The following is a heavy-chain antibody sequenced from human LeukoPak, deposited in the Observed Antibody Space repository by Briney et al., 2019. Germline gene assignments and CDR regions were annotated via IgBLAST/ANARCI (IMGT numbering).Heavy chain of an antibody. Sequence: QPGGSLTLSCAASGFTFSSYGMHWVSQAPGKGLEWVAVISYDGSNKYYADSVKGRFTISRDNSKNTLYLQMNSLRADDTAGYYFSKDGRGGIDVRGKGTTVTASS. J-gene: IGHJ6*04. CDR3: SKDGRGGIDV. V-gene: IGHV3-30*18. CDR2: ISYDGSNK. D-gene: IGHD1-1*01. CDR1: GFTFSSYG.